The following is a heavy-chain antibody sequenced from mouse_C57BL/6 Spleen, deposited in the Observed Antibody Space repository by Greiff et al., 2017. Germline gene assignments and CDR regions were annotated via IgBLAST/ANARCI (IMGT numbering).Heavy chain of an antibody. CDR2: ISSGSSTV. V-gene: IGHV5-17*01. D-gene: IGHD1-1*01. J-gene: IGHJ4*01. CDR3: ARGLYYYNSRDY. Sequence: VQLQESGGGLVKPGGSLKLSCAASGFTFSDYGMHWVRQAPEKGLEWVAYISSGSSTVYYADTVKGRFTIPRDNAKNTLFLKMTSLRSEDTAMYYCARGLYYYNSRDYGGQGTSVTVSS. CDR1: GFTFSDYG.